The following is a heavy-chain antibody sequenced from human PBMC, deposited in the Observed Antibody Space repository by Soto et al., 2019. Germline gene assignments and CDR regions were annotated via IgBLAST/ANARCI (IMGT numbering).Heavy chain of an antibody. J-gene: IGHJ6*02. CDR2: IYYSGST. CDR3: ARGDLWFGELLSHYYYGMDV. D-gene: IGHD3-10*01. Sequence: QVQLQESGPGLVKPSQTLSLTCTVSGGSISSGGYYWSWIRQHPGKGLEWIGYIYYSGSTYYNPSLKSRVTISVDPSKNQFSLKLSSVTAADTAVYYCARGDLWFGELLSHYYYGMDVWGQGTTVTVSS. CDR1: GGSISSGGYY. V-gene: IGHV4-31*03.